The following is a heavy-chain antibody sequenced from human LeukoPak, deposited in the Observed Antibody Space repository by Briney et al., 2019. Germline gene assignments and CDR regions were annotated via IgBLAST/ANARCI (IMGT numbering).Heavy chain of an antibody. D-gene: IGHD6-13*01. CDR3: TTGIAAAGDFQH. CDR1: GFTFSSYA. CDR2: ISYDGSSK. J-gene: IGHJ1*01. Sequence: PGGSLRLSCAASGFTFSSYAMHWVRQAPGKGLEWVAVISYDGSSKYYADSVKGRFTISRDNSKNTLYLQMNSLKTEDTAVYYCTTGIAAAGDFQHWGQGTLVTVSS. V-gene: IGHV3-30-3*01.